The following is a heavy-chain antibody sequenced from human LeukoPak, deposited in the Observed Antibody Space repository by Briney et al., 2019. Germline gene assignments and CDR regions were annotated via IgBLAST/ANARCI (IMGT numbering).Heavy chain of an antibody. CDR3: ARELPYYDSSVPYAFDI. Sequence: PSETLSLTCTVSGGSIRSISHYWGWIRQPPGKGLEWIGTIYYSGNTYYNPSLKSRVTISVDTSKNHFSLKLTSVTAADTAVYYCARELPYYDSSVPYAFDIWGQGTMVSVSS. CDR2: IYYSGNT. CDR1: GGSIRSISHY. D-gene: IGHD3-22*01. V-gene: IGHV4-39*07. J-gene: IGHJ3*02.